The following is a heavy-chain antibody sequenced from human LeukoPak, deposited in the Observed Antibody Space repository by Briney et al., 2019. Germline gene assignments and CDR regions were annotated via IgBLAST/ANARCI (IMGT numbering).Heavy chain of an antibody. Sequence: GGSLRLSCAASGFTFSSFGMNWVRQAPGKGLEWVSYISSSSNTIYYADSVKGRFTISRDNAKNSLYLQMNSLRAEDTAVYYCARDSYSYGLSVYYYYYMDVWGKGTTVTVSS. J-gene: IGHJ6*03. V-gene: IGHV3-48*04. CDR3: ARDSYSYGLSVYYYYYMDV. D-gene: IGHD5-18*01. CDR2: ISSSSNTI. CDR1: GFTFSSFG.